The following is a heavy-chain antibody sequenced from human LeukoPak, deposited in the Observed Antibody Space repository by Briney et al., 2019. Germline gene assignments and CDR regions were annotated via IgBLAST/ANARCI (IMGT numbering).Heavy chain of an antibody. CDR3: ALTGGSSNY. V-gene: IGHV3-30*03. CDR2: ISYDGSNK. CDR1: GFTFSSYG. Sequence: GRSLRLSCAASGFTFSSYGMHWVRQAPGKGLEWVAVISYDGSNKYYADSVKGRFTISRDNSKNTLYLQMNSLRAEDTAVYYCALTGGSSNYWGQGTLDTVSS. J-gene: IGHJ4*02. D-gene: IGHD1-26*01.